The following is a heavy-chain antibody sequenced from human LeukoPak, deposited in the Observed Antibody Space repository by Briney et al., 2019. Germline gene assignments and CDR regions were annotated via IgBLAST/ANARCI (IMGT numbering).Heavy chain of an antibody. D-gene: IGHD1-7*01. V-gene: IGHV3-49*03. Sequence: PGGSLRLSCTASGFTFGDYAMSWFRQAPGKGLEWVGFIRSQAYRGTTEYAASVKGRFTISRDDSKTIAYLQMNSLKTEDTAVYYCTRDRHNWNYVDYFDYWGQGALVTVSS. CDR3: TRDRHNWNYVDYFDY. J-gene: IGHJ4*02. CDR1: GFTFGDYA. CDR2: IRSQAYRGTT.